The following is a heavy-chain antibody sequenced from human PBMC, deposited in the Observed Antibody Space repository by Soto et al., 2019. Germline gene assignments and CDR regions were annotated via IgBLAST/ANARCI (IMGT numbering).Heavy chain of an antibody. J-gene: IGHJ6*02. CDR2: IKSKTDDGTT. D-gene: IGHD2-2*01. CDR1: GFTFSNAW. V-gene: IGHV3-15*01. Sequence: GGSLRLSCTVSGFTFSNAWMTWVRQAPGKGLEWVGRIKSKTDDGTTDYAAPVKGRFTISRDDSRNTLYLQMKSLKTEDTAVYYCTTDSSSWAYYYYYGMDVWGQGTTVTVSS. CDR3: TTDSSSWAYYYYYGMDV.